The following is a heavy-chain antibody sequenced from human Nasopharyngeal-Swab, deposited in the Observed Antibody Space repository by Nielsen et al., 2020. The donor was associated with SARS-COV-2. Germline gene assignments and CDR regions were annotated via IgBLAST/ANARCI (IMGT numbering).Heavy chain of an antibody. CDR2: IYTGDSDT. V-gene: IGHV5-51*01. CDR3: ARTAIEGGYYRGDAFDI. CDR1: GYRFISYW. Sequence: GESLKISCKGSGYRFISYWIGWVRQMPGKGLEWVGIIYTGDSDTRYSPSFKGQVTISADKSINTAYLQWSGLKASDTAMYYCARTAIEGGYYRGDAFDIWGQGTMVTVSS. J-gene: IGHJ3*02. D-gene: IGHD3-22*01.